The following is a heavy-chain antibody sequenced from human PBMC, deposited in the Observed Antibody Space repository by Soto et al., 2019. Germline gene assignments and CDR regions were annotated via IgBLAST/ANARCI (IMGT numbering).Heavy chain of an antibody. V-gene: IGHV4-30-2*01. CDR1: GGSISSGGYS. Sequence: PSETLSLTCAVSGGSISSGGYSWSWIRQPPGKGLEWIGYIYHSGSTYYNPSLKSRVTISVDRSKNQFSLKLSSVTAADTAVYYCARAYGGFDYWGQGTLVTVSS. D-gene: IGHD3-16*01. CDR2: IYHSGST. CDR3: ARAYGGFDY. J-gene: IGHJ4*02.